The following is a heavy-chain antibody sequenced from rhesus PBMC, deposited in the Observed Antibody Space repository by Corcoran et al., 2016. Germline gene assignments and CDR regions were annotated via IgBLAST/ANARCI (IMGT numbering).Heavy chain of an antibody. Sequence: QVQLQQWGEGLVKPSETLSLPCAVYVGSARGYWWGWIRHPPGKGLEWVGRIRSGGSTNYNPSLKSRVTISIDTSKNQFSLKLSSVTAADTAVYYCARQPRYSNYEGGFDVWGQGVLVTVSS. J-gene: IGHJ5-1*01. CDR3: ARQPRYSNYEGGFDV. D-gene: IGHD4-23*01. CDR1: VGSARGYW. CDR2: IRSGGST. V-gene: IGHV4-160*01.